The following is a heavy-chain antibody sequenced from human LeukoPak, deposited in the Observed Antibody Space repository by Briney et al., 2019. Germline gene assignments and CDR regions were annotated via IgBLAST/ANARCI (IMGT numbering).Heavy chain of an antibody. Sequence: PGGSLRLSCAASGFTFSSYSMNWVRQAPGKGLEWVSRISSDGSSTIYADSVKGRFTISRDSAKNTLYLQMNSLRAEDTAVYYCARENYLHHAGDYYCYMDVWGKGTTVTVSS. D-gene: IGHD1-7*01. CDR1: GFTFSSYS. CDR2: ISSDGSST. V-gene: IGHV3-74*01. CDR3: ARENYLHHAGDYYCYMDV. J-gene: IGHJ6*03.